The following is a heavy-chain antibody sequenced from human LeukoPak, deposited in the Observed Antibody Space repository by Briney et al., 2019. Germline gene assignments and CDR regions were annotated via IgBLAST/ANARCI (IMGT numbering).Heavy chain of an antibody. Sequence: PGGSLRLSCAASGFTVSSNYMSWVRQAPGKGLEWVSVIYSGGSTYYADSVKGRFTISRDNSKDTLYLQMNSLRVEDTAVYYCARITSPPHDAFDIWGQGTMVTVSS. D-gene: IGHD3-10*01. V-gene: IGHV3-53*01. CDR2: IYSGGST. CDR1: GFTVSSNY. J-gene: IGHJ3*02. CDR3: ARITSPPHDAFDI.